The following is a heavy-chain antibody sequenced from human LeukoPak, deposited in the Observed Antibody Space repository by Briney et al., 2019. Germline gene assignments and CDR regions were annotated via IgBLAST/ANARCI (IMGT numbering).Heavy chain of an antibody. V-gene: IGHV4-34*01. CDR3: ARRWVNYYDSSGKNYFDY. J-gene: IGHJ4*02. CDR2: INHSGST. D-gene: IGHD3-22*01. CDR1: GGSFSGYY. Sequence: PSETLSLTCAVYGGSFSGYYWSWIRQPPGKGLEWIGEINHSGSTNYNPSLKSRVTISVDTSKNQFSLKLSSVTAADTAVYYCARRWVNYYDSSGKNYFDYWGQGTLVTVSS.